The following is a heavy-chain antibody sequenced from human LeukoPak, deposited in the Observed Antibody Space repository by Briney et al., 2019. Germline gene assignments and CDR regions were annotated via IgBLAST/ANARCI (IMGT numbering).Heavy chain of an antibody. D-gene: IGHD3-22*01. CDR2: IKSDGTNT. CDR3: ARSPRVYDSRGHLHDAFDM. CDR1: GITFSSYW. Sequence: GGSLRLSCAASGITFSSYWMHWVRQVPGKGLVWLSYIKSDGTNTGYADSVKGRFTVSRDNAKNTLYLEMNSLRGDDTAVYYCARSPRVYDSRGHLHDAFDMWGQGTMVTVSS. J-gene: IGHJ3*02. V-gene: IGHV3-74*01.